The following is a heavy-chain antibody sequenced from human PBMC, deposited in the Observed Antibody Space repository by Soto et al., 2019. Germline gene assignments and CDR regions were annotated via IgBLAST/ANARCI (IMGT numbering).Heavy chain of an antibody. CDR3: AKDHDFWSGYYTGSDY. J-gene: IGHJ4*02. D-gene: IGHD3-3*01. CDR2: IMSSGGIT. Sequence: PGGSLRLSCAASGFTFGNYAMSWVRQAPGKGLEWVSGIMSSGGITYYADSVQGRFTISRDNSKSTLYLQLDSLRGEDTAVYYCAKDHDFWSGYYTGSDYWGPGTLVTVSS. V-gene: IGHV3-23*01. CDR1: GFTFGNYA.